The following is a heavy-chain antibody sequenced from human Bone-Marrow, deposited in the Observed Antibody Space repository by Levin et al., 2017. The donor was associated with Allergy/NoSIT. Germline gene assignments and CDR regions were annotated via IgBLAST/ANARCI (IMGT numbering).Heavy chain of an antibody. CDR3: ARNRPETANGY. J-gene: IGHJ4*02. CDR1: GVTVSNHY. CDR2: IYSGGGT. D-gene: IGHD1-14*01. V-gene: IGHV3-66*01. Sequence: PGESLKISCAASGVTVSNHYMTWVRQPPGKGLELVSLIYSGGGTHYADSVKGRFIISRDSSKNTVYLQMNSARTEDTAVYYCARNRPETANGYWGQGTLVTVSS.